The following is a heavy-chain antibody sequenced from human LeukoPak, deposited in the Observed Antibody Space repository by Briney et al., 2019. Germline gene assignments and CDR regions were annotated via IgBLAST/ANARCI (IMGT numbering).Heavy chain of an antibody. V-gene: IGHV3-23*01. CDR1: GFTFNNYA. D-gene: IGHD2-2*01. J-gene: IGHJ5*01. Sequence: PGGSLRLSCAASGFTFNNYAMSWVRQAPGKGLEWVSAISASGGTTYHADSVKGRFTISRDNSENTLFLQMNSLRAEDTAVYYCAKEPREYCSSTSCPNWFDSWGQGTLVTVSS. CDR3: AKEPREYCSSTSCPNWFDS. CDR2: ISASGGTT.